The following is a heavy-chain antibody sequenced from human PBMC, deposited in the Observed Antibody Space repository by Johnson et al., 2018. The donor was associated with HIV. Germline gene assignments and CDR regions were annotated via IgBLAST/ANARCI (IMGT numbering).Heavy chain of an antibody. J-gene: IGHJ3*02. CDR1: GFTFDDHG. V-gene: IGHV3-20*04. D-gene: IGHD3-16*01. CDR2: VNWNGGNT. Sequence: VQLLESGGGVVRPGGSLRLSCAASGFTFDDHGMSWVRQPPGKGLEWVSNVNWNGGNTVYGDSVKGRFTISRDSGKKSLYLQMNSLRGEDTAVYYCARESENQKVLGEGGRGVVGLDIWGQWTTVIVSS. CDR3: ARESENQKVLGEGGRGVVGLDI.